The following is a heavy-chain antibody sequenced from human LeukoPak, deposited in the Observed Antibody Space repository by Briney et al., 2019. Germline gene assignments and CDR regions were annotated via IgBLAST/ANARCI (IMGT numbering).Heavy chain of an antibody. D-gene: IGHD2-2*02. V-gene: IGHV3-21*01. CDR1: GFTFSSYR. Sequence: GGSLRLSCAASGFTFSSYRMNWVRQAPGKGLEWVSSISSSSSYIYYADSVKGRFTISRDNAKNSLYLQMNSLRAEDTAVYYCAGGYCSSTSCYSVYWGQGTLVTASS. CDR3: AGGYCSSTSCYSVY. J-gene: IGHJ4*02. CDR2: ISSSSSYI.